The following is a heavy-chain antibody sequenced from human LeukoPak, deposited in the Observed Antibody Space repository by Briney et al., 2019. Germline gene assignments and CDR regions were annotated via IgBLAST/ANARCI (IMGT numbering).Heavy chain of an antibody. J-gene: IGHJ4*02. D-gene: IGHD3-22*01. CDR1: GDSISGGGYY. CDR3: ARGYYCDSSGYHKALDY. CDR2: IYYSGST. V-gene: IGHV4-31*03. Sequence: PSETLSLTCTVSGDSISGGGYYWSWIRQHPGKGLEWIGYIYYSGSTYYNPSLKSRVTISVDTSKNQFSLKLSSVTAADTAVYYCARGYYCDSSGYHKALDYWGKGTLVTVSS.